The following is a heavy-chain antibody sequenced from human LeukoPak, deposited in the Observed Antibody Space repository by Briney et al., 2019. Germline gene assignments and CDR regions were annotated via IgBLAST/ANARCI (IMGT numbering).Heavy chain of an antibody. J-gene: IGHJ4*02. CDR1: GFSVSNYY. Sequence: PGGSLRLSCEASGFSVSNYYMSWVRQAPGKGLECVSVLYSGGTTHYPDSVKGRFTTSRDNSKNTLYLQMSNLRVEDTAVYYCVRDWFKTGDPASWGQGTLVIVSS. CDR2: LYSGGTT. V-gene: IGHV3-66*01. D-gene: IGHD7-27*01. CDR3: VRDWFKTGDPAS.